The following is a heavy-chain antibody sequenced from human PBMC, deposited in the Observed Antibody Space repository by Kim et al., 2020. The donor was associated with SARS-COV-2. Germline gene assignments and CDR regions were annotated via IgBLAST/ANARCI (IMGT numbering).Heavy chain of an antibody. CDR3: VKPKHSSSWCFDY. D-gene: IGHD6-13*01. CDR2: ISSNGGST. Sequence: GGSLRLSCSASGFTFSSYAMHWVRQAPGKGLEYVSAISSNGGSTYYADSVKGRFTISRDNSKNTLYLQMSSLRAEDTAVYYCVKPKHSSSWCFDYWGQGTLVTVSS. CDR1: GFTFSSYA. V-gene: IGHV3-64*03. J-gene: IGHJ4*02.